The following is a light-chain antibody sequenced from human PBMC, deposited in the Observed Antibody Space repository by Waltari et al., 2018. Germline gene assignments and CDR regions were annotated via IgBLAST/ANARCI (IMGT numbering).Light chain of an antibody. V-gene: IGLV2-14*03. CDR1: SSHVGGYTF. CDR2: GVS. Sequence: QSALTQPASVSGSPGQSITISCSGTSSHVGGYTFVSWYQQHPVKAPKLMIYGVSNRPSGVSNRFSGSKSGNTASLSISGLQAEDEADYYCSSYRSSNTQVFGTGTKVTVL. J-gene: IGLJ1*01. CDR3: SSYRSSNTQV.